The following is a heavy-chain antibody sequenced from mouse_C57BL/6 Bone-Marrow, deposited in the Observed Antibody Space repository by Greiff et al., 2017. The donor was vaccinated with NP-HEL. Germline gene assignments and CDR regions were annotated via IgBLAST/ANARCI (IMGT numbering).Heavy chain of an antibody. V-gene: IGHV14-4*01. CDR2: IDPENGDT. Sequence: EVMLVESGAELVRPGASVKLSCTASGFNIKDDYMHWVKQRPEQGLEWIGWIDPENGDTEYASKFQGKATITADTSSNTAYLQLSSLTSEDTAVYYCTTGLLLGSYFDYWGQGTTLTVSS. CDR3: TTGLLLGSYFDY. CDR1: GFNIKDDY. J-gene: IGHJ2*01. D-gene: IGHD2-3*01.